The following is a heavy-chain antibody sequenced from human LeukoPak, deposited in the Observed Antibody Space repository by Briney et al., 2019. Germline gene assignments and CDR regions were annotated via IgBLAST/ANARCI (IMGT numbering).Heavy chain of an antibody. D-gene: IGHD6-19*01. Sequence: SLRLSCAASGFTFDDYAMHWVRQPPGKGLEWVSGISWNSGSIGYADSVKGRFTISRDNAKNSLYLQMNSLRAEDTALYYCAKADSSGWYTPTADYWGQGTLVTVSS. CDR3: AKADSSGWYTPTADY. J-gene: IGHJ4*02. CDR1: GFTFDDYA. V-gene: IGHV3-9*01. CDR2: ISWNSGSI.